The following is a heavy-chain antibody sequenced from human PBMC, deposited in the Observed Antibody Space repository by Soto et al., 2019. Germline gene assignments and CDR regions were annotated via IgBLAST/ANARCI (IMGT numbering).Heavy chain of an antibody. D-gene: IGHD2-2*01. CDR3: AKDGVEVPSALYFYYYGMDV. CDR2: ISYDGSNK. Sequence: GGSLRLSCAASGFTFSSYGMHWVRQAPGKGLEWVAVISYDGSNKYYADSVKGRFTISRDNSKNTLYLQMNSLRAEDTAVYYCAKDGVEVPSALYFYYYGMDVWGQGTTVTVSS. V-gene: IGHV3-30*18. CDR1: GFTFSSYG. J-gene: IGHJ6*02.